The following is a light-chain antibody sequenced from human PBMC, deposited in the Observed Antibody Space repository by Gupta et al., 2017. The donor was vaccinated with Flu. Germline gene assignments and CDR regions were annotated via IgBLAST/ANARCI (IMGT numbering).Light chain of an antibody. CDR3: GSDADGRYV. CDR1: SGEGGGYNY. CDR2: EVR. V-gene: IGLV2-8*01. J-gene: IGLJ1*01. Sequence: SVNSSCAGTSGEGGGYNYVSWHQTNPANVHKLMIYEVRSPTAGVPDRCSASKSASTAALTVSVLQDEDEDDYDCGSDADGRYVFGTGTKVTVL.